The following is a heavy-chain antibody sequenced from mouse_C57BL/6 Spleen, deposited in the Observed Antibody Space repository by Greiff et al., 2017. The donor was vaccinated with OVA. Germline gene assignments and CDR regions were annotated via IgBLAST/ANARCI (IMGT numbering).Heavy chain of an antibody. Sequence: QVHVKQPGAELVRPGSSVKLSCKASGYTFTSYWMDWVKQRPGQGLEWIGNIYPSDSETHYNQKFKDKATLTVDKSSSTAYMQLSSLTSEDSAVYYCARGSTTVVERAMDYWGQGTSVTVSS. CDR3: ARGSTTVVERAMDY. D-gene: IGHD1-1*01. CDR2: IYPSDSET. V-gene: IGHV1-61*01. CDR1: GYTFTSYW. J-gene: IGHJ4*01.